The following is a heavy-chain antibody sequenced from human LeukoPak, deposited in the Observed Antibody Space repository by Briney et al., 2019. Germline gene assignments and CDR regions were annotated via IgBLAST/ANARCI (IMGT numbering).Heavy chain of an antibody. CDR2: ISSSSSYI. V-gene: IGHV3-21*01. CDR1: GFTFSSYS. Sequence: PGGSLRLSCAASGFTFSSYSMNWVRQAPGKGLEWVSSISSSSSYIYYADSVKGRFTISRDNSKNTLYLQMNSLRAEDTAVYYCARANCSSTSCYIPADYWGQGTLVTVSS. J-gene: IGHJ4*02. CDR3: ARANCSSTSCYIPADY. D-gene: IGHD2-2*02.